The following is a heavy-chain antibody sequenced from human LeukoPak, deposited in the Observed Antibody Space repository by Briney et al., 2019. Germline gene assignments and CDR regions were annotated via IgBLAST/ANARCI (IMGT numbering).Heavy chain of an antibody. CDR3: ASKHLRGYSYDPAEVYFDY. V-gene: IGHV1-69*05. Sequence: SVKVSCKASGGTFSSYSVSWVRQAPGQGLEWMGRIIPIFGTANYAQKFQGRVTITTDESTSTAYMELSSLRSEDTAVYYCASKHLRGYSYDPAEVYFDYWGQGTLVSVSS. CDR2: IIPIFGTA. CDR1: GGTFSSYS. D-gene: IGHD5-18*01. J-gene: IGHJ4*02.